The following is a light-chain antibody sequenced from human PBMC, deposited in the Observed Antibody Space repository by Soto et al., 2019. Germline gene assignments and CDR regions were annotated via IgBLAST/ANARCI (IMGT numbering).Light chain of an antibody. CDR1: SGSIASDY. Sequence: NFMLTQPHSVSESPGQTVTISCTRSSGSIASDYVQWYQQRPGSAPINVIFEDSQRPSGVPDRFSGSIDSSSNSASLTISRLTTEDAADYYWQSVDCKYVFFGGVTKLTVL. J-gene: IGLJ2*01. CDR3: QSVDCKYVF. V-gene: IGLV6-57*04. CDR2: EDS.